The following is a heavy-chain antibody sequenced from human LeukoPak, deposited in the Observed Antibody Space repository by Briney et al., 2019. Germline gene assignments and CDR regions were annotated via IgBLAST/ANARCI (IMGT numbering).Heavy chain of an antibody. D-gene: IGHD3-22*01. CDR2: ISGSGGNT. CDR1: GSTFSSYA. J-gene: IGHJ4*02. Sequence: PGGSLRLSCAASGSTFSSYAMSWVRQAPGKGLEWVSAISGSGGNTYYADSVKGRFTISRDNSKNTLYLQMNSLRAEDTAVYYCAKGSGYYDSSGSTLYYFDYWGQGTLVTVSS. CDR3: AKGSGYYDSSGSTLYYFDY. V-gene: IGHV3-23*01.